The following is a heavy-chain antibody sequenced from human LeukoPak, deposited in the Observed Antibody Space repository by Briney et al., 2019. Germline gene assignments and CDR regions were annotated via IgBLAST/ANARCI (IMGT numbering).Heavy chain of an antibody. Sequence: SETLSLTCTVSGGSISSSSYYWGWIRQPPGKGLEWIGSIYYSGSTYYNPSLKSRVTISVDTSKNQFSLKLSSVTAADTAVYYCARGLTRRQWLITYYFDYWGQGTLVTVSS. V-gene: IGHV4-39*01. CDR1: GGSISSSSYY. J-gene: IGHJ4*02. D-gene: IGHD6-19*01. CDR2: IYYSGST. CDR3: ARGLTRRQWLITYYFDY.